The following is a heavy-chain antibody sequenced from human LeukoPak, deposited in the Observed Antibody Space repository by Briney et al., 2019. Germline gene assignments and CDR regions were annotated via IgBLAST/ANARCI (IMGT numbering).Heavy chain of an antibody. Sequence: GGSLRLSCAASGFTFSSYEMNWVRQAPGKGLEWVADISSSGSTIYYADSVKGRFTISRDNAKNSLYLQMTSLRAEDTAVYYCARRSGYVDAFDIWGQGTMVTVSS. CDR3: ARRSGYVDAFDI. V-gene: IGHV3-48*03. J-gene: IGHJ3*02. D-gene: IGHD3-3*01. CDR1: GFTFSSYE. CDR2: ISSSGSTI.